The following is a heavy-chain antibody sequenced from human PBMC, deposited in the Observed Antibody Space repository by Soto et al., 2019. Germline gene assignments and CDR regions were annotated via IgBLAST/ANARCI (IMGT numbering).Heavy chain of an antibody. CDR1: GFTFSSYG. CDR3: ALPAASYYYYGMDV. Sequence: QVQLVESGGGVVQPGRSLRLSCAASGFTFSSYGMHWVRQAPGKGLEWVAVISYDGSNKYYADSVKVRFTISRDNSKNTLYLQMNSLRAEDTAVYYCALPAASYYYYGMDVWGQGTTVTVSS. D-gene: IGHD2-2*01. V-gene: IGHV3-30*03. CDR2: ISYDGSNK. J-gene: IGHJ6*02.